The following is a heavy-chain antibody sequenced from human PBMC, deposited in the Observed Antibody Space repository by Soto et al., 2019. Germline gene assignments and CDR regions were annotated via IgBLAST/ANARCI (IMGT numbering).Heavy chain of an antibody. V-gene: IGHV1-24*01. Sequence: GASVKVSCKVSGYTLTELSMHWVRQAPGKGLEWMGGFDPEDGETIYAQKFQGRVTMTEDTSTDTAYMELSSLRSEDTAVYYCATSLGYMVRGATNWFDPWGQGTLVTVSS. D-gene: IGHD3-10*01. CDR2: FDPEDGET. J-gene: IGHJ5*02. CDR3: ATSLGYMVRGATNWFDP. CDR1: GYTLTELS.